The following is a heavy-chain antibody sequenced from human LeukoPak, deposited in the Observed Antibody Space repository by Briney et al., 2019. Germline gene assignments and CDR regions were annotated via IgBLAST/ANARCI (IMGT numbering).Heavy chain of an antibody. CDR3: ARAPDGYNPFDY. D-gene: IGHD5-24*01. CDR1: GGSISSYY. CDR2: IYYSGST. Sequence: SETLSLTCTVSGGSISSYYWSWVRQPPGKGLEWIGYIYYSGSTNYNPSLKSRVTISVDTSKNQFSLKLSSVAAADTAVYYCARAPDGYNPFDYWGQGTLVTVSS. J-gene: IGHJ4*02. V-gene: IGHV4-59*01.